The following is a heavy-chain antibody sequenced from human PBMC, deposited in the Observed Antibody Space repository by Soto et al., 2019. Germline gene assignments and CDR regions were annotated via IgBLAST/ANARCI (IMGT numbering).Heavy chain of an antibody. CDR2: INAANTNT. Sequence: GASVKVSCKASGYTFTDYAMHWVRQAPGQRPEWMGWINAANTNTKYSQKFQGRLTITRDTSPSTAYMELSSLRSEDTAVYYCARALFKYTGSSLEPSNVLDVWAQGPPFPFS. D-gene: IGHD6-6*01. CDR1: GYTFTDYA. CDR3: ARALFKYTGSSLEPSNVLDV. J-gene: IGHJ6*02. V-gene: IGHV1-3*01.